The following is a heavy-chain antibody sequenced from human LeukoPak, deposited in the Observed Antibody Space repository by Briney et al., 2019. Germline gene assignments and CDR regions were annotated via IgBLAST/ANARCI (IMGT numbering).Heavy chain of an antibody. D-gene: IGHD3-10*01. CDR2: IYYSGST. CDR1: GGSISSSSYC. V-gene: IGHV4-39*07. CDR3: AREQGIYYYFDY. J-gene: IGHJ4*02. Sequence: SETLSLTCTVSGGSISSSSYCWGWIRQPPGKGLEWIGSIYYSGSTYYNPSLKSRVTISVDTSKNQFSLQLNSVTPEDTAVYYCAREQGIYYYFDYWGQGTLVTVSS.